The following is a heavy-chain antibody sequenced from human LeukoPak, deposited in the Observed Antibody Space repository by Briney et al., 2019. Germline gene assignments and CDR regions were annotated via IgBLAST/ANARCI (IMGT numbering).Heavy chain of an antibody. V-gene: IGHV1-69*13. CDR3: ARGAVAEMYYFDY. D-gene: IGHD6-19*01. Sequence: GASVKVSCKASGYTFTGYYMHWVRQAPGQGLEWMGGIIPIFGTANYAQKFQGRVTITADESTSTAYMELSSLRSEDTAVYYCARGAVAEMYYFDYWGQGTLVTVSS. J-gene: IGHJ4*02. CDR1: GYTFTGYY. CDR2: IIPIFGTA.